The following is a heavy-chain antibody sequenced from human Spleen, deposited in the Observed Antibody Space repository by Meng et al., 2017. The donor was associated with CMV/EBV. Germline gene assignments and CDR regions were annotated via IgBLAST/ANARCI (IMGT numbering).Heavy chain of an antibody. CDR3: ARVHYYGMDV. Sequence: GESLKISCAASGFTFSDYYMSWIRQAPGKGLEWVSYISSSGSTIYYADSVKGRFTISRDNAKNSLYLQMNSLRAEDTAVYYCARVHYYGMDVWGQGTTVTVSS. CDR1: GFTFSDYY. CDR2: ISSSGSTI. V-gene: IGHV3-11*01. J-gene: IGHJ6*02.